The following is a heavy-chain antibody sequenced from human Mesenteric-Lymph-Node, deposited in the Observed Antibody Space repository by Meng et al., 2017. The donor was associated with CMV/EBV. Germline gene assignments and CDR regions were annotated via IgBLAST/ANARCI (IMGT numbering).Heavy chain of an antibody. CDR2: ISTSSRYI. CDR1: GFIVSSKY. V-gene: IGHV3-21*01. CDR3: ARACGGDCYRPNFFDY. D-gene: IGHD2-21*01. J-gene: IGHJ4*02. Sequence: GESLKISCAASGFIVSSKYMSWVRQAPGKGLEWVSSISTSSRYIYYADSVKGRFTISRDNAKNSLYLQMSSLRVEDTAVYYCARACGGDCYRPNFFDYWGQGTLVTVSS.